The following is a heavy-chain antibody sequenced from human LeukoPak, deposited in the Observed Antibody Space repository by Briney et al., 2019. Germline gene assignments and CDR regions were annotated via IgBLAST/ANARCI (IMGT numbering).Heavy chain of an antibody. J-gene: IGHJ4*02. D-gene: IGHD3-10*01. CDR1: GFIFDDYG. CDR2: LNWNGGST. V-gene: IGHV3-20*04. CDR3: AKFLYGSGSSTGGAPFDY. Sequence: PGGSLRLSCVASGFIFDDYGMSWVRQVPGKGLEWVSGLNWNGGSTGYADSVKGRFTISRDNAKDSLYLQMNSLRPEDTALYYCAKFLYGSGSSTGGAPFDYWGQGNLVTVSS.